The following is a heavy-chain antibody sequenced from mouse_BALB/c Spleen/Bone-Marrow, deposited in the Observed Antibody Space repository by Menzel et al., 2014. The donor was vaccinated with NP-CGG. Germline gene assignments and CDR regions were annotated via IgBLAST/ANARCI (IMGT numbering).Heavy chain of an antibody. CDR1: GFNIKDTY. CDR2: IDPANGNT. J-gene: IGHJ3*01. D-gene: IGHD2-10*01. CDR3: ASSAYS. Sequence: EVKLQESGAELVKPGASVKLSCTASGFNIKDTYMHWVKQRPEQGLERIGRIDPANGNTKYDPKFQGKATITADTSSNTAYLQLSSLTSEDTAVYYCASSAYSWGQGTLVTVSA. V-gene: IGHV14-3*02.